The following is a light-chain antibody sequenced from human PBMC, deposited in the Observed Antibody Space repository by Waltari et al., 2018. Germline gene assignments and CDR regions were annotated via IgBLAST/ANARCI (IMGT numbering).Light chain of an antibody. CDR1: QGIRSS. CDR3: QQLSAYPYT. Sequence: DIHLTHSPSFLSASVGDRVTITCPASQGIRSSLAWYQQKPEKAPKLLISAASTLQSGVPSRISGGGSGTEFTLTITSLQPEDFATYYCQQLSAYPYTFGQGTRLEIK. V-gene: IGKV1-9*01. CDR2: AAS. J-gene: IGKJ2*01.